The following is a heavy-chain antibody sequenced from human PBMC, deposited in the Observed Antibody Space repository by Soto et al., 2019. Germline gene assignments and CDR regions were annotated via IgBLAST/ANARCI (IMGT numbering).Heavy chain of an antibody. CDR2: IKSKTDGGTT. D-gene: IGHD3-10*01. J-gene: IGHJ6*03. CDR3: TSSMTRHHYYYYMDV. V-gene: IGHV3-15*01. Sequence: GGSLRLSCAASGFTFSNAWMSWVRQAPGKGLEWVGRIKSKTDGGTTDYAAPVKGRFTISRDDSKNTLYLQMNSLKTEDTAVYYCTSSMTRHHYYYYMDVWGKGTTVTVSS. CDR1: GFTFSNAW.